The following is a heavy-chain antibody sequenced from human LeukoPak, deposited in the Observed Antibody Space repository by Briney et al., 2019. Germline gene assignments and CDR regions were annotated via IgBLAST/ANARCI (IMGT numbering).Heavy chain of an antibody. V-gene: IGHV1-18*01. Sequence: GGSVKVSCKASGYTFTSYGISGVRQAPGQGLEWRGWISAYNGNTNYAQKLQGRVTMTTDTSTSTAYMEPRGVRSDDTGVYYCARDPQGTGTRTTDTSPGTAYLEARSLRAAATLVYYWPREGHRELPGGGSIHWPGFYALDIWGQGTMVTVSS. D-gene: IGHD1-14*01. CDR2: ISAYNGNT. CDR3: ARDPQGTGTRTTDTSPGTAYLEARSLRAAATLVYYWPREGHRELPGGGSIHWPGFYALDI. CDR1: GYTFTSYG. J-gene: IGHJ3*02.